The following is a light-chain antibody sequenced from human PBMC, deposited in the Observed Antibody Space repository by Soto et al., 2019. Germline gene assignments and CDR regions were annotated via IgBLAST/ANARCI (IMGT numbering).Light chain of an antibody. J-gene: IGKJ3*01. CDR3: QQYGSSPRA. Sequence: EIVLTQSPGTLSLSPGERATLSCRASQSVSSNYLAWYQQNPGQAPRLLIYGASSRATGIPDRFIGSGSGTDFTLTISRLEPEDFAVYYCQQYGSSPRAFGPGTKVDIK. CDR1: QSVSSNY. V-gene: IGKV3-20*01. CDR2: GAS.